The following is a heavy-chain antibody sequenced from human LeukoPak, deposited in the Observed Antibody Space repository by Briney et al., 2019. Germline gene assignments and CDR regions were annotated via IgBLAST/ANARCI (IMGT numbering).Heavy chain of an antibody. V-gene: IGHV4-30-4*08. Sequence: SETLSLTCTVSGGSISSSSYYWGWIRQPPGKGLEWIGYIYYSGSTYYNPSLKSRVTISVDTSKNQFSLKLSSVTAADTAVYYCARGKELAAPDPWGQGTLVTVSS. CDR3: ARGKELAAPDP. J-gene: IGHJ5*02. CDR1: GGSISSSSYY. CDR2: IYYSGST. D-gene: IGHD6-6*01.